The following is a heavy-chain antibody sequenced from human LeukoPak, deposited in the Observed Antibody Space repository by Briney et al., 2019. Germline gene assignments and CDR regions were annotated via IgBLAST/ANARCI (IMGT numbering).Heavy chain of an antibody. D-gene: IGHD3-22*01. CDR1: GYSISSGYY. J-gene: IGHJ4*02. V-gene: IGHV4-38-2*02. CDR2: IYHSGST. CDR3: ARVAPNYYDSSGYYIDY. Sequence: SETLSLTCTVSGYSISSGYYWGWIRQPPGKGLEWIGSIYHSGSTYYNPSLKSRVTISVDTPKNQFSLKLSSVTAADTAVYHCARVAPNYYDSSGYYIDYWGQGTLVTVSS.